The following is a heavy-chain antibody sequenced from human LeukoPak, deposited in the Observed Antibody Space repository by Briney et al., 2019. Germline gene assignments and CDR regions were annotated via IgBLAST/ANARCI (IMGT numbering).Heavy chain of an antibody. D-gene: IGHD3-3*01. CDR3: AKDKRIFGVVILFDY. V-gene: IGHV3-23*01. CDR1: GVTLSNYA. J-gene: IGHJ4*02. CDR2: ISSSGSGGNT. Sequence: GGSLRLSCVASGVTLSNYAMSWARQAPGKGLEWVSGISSSGSGGNTYYADSVKGRFTISRDSSRNTLFLHMNTLRAEDTAIYYCAKDKRIFGVVILFDYWGQGTLVTVSS.